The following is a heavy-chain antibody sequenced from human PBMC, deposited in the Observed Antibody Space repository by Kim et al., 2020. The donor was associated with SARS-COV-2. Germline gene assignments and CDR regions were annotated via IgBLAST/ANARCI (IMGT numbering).Heavy chain of an antibody. D-gene: IGHD3-10*01. CDR2: T. J-gene: IGHJ4*02. Sequence: TRYSPSFQGQVTISADKSISTAYLQWSSLKASDTAMYYCASLGSGSSFDYWGQGTLVTVSS. CDR3: ASLGSGSSFDY. V-gene: IGHV5-51*01.